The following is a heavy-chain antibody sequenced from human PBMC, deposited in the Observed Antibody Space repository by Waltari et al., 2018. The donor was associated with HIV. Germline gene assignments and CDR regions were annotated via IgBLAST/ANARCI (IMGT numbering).Heavy chain of an antibody. CDR2: VSSDGNST. D-gene: IGHD3-3*01. CDR3: ARSLYYDFWSAYPPDY. CDR1: GLTFSSYW. J-gene: IGHJ4*02. Sequence: EVKLVESGGRLVQPRGSLRLSCVASGLTFSSYWMHWVRQAPGKGLVWISRVSSDGNSTVYADSVKGRFTISRDNAKNTLFLQMNSLRVEDTAVYFCARSLYYDFWSAYPPDYWGQGTRVTVSS. V-gene: IGHV3-74*03.